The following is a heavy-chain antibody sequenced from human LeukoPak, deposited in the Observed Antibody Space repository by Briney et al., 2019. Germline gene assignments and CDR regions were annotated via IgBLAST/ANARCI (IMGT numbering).Heavy chain of an antibody. CDR3: ARDLAGIAARLDC. CDR2: ISYDGSNK. Sequence: GGSLRLSCAASGFTFSSYAMHWVRQAPGKGLEWVAVISYDGSNKYYADSVKGRFTISRDNSKNTLYLQMNSLRAEDTAVYYCARDLAGIAARLDCWGQGTLVTVSS. J-gene: IGHJ4*02. D-gene: IGHD6-6*01. CDR1: GFTFSSYA. V-gene: IGHV3-30-3*01.